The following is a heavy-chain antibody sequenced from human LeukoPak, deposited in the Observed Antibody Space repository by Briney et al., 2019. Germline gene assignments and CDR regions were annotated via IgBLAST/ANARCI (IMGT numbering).Heavy chain of an antibody. Sequence: PSETLSLTCDVSGYSINFGHLWGWIRQPPGKGLEWIASINHSGSTSYTPSLKSRVTIAVDTLKNQFSLKVTSVPAEDTAIYFCARESSAVAHTMMRDWLDPWGQGTLVTVSS. J-gene: IGHJ5*02. CDR1: GYSINFGHL. CDR2: INHSGST. CDR3: ARESSAVAHTMMRDWLDP. D-gene: IGHD3-22*01. V-gene: IGHV4-38-2*02.